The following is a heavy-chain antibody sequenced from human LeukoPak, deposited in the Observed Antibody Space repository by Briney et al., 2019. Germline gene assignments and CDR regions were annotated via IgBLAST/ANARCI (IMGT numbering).Heavy chain of an antibody. CDR2: IKQDGSEK. CDR3: ARDKSGDYYFDY. Sequence: GGSLGLSCAASGFSFNSYWMSWVRQAPGRGLEWVANIKQDGSEKYYVDSVKGRFTIFRDNAENSLDLQMNSPGDEDTAVYYCARDKSGDYYFDYWGQGTLVTVSS. CDR1: GFSFNSYW. D-gene: IGHD2-21*02. J-gene: IGHJ4*02. V-gene: IGHV3-7*03.